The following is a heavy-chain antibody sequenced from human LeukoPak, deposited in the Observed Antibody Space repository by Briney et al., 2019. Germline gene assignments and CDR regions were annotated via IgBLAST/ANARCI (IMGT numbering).Heavy chain of an antibody. CDR2: IYSGGST. V-gene: IGHV3-53*01. Sequence: GGSLRLSCAASGFTVSSNYMSWVRQAPGKGLEWVSVIYSGGSTYYADSVKGRFTISRDNSKNTLYLQMNSLRAEDTAVYYCARGRIYSSGSHPLQIDAFDIWGQGTMVTVSS. D-gene: IGHD6-19*01. J-gene: IGHJ3*02. CDR1: GFTVSSNY. CDR3: ARGRIYSSGSHPLQIDAFDI.